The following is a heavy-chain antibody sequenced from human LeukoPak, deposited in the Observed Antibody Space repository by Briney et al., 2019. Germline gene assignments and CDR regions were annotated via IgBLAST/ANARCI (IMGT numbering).Heavy chain of an antibody. CDR3: ARGSPYSSSSGYFDY. J-gene: IGHJ4*02. V-gene: IGHV1-2*02. CDR2: INPNSGGT. D-gene: IGHD6-6*01. CDR1: GYTFTSYG. Sequence: ASVKVSCKASGYTFTSYGISWVRQAPGQGLEWMGWINPNSGGTNYAQKFQGRVTMTRDTSISTAYMELSRLRSDDTAVYYCARGSPYSSSSGYFDYWGQGTLVTVSS.